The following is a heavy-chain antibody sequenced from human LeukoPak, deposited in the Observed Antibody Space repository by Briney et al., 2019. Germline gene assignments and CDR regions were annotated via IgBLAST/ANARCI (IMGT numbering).Heavy chain of an antibody. J-gene: IGHJ4*02. CDR3: ARAGVLTGYYTYYFDY. D-gene: IGHD3-9*01. CDR1: GGSFSGYY. Sequence: PSETLSLTCAVYGGSFSGYYWSWIRQPPGKGLEWIGEINHSGSTNYNPSLKSRVTISVDTSKNQFPLKLSSVTAADTAVYYCARAGVLTGYYTYYFDYWGQGTLVTVSS. V-gene: IGHV4-34*01. CDR2: INHSGST.